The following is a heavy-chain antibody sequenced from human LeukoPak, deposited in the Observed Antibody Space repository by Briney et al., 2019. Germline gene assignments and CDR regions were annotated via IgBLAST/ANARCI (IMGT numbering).Heavy chain of an antibody. CDR3: AKPQLELQDDY. CDR2: ISGSGGGT. Sequence: HAGGSLRLSCAASGFTFSSYAMSWVRQAPGKGLEWVSAISGSGGGTYYADSVKGRFTISRDNSKNTLYLQMNSLRAEDTAVYYCAKPQLELQDDYWGQGTLVTVSS. J-gene: IGHJ4*02. CDR1: GFTFSSYA. D-gene: IGHD1-7*01. V-gene: IGHV3-23*01.